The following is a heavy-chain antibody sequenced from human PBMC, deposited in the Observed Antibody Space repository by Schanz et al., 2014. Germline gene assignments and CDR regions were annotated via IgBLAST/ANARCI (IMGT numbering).Heavy chain of an antibody. J-gene: IGHJ3*02. CDR1: TFTFSSDW. Sequence: EVQLVESGGGLVQPGGSLRLSCAASTFTFSSDWMSWVRQAPGKGLEWVANIKEDGSVKDYVDSVKGRFTISRDNAKNSLYLQMTSLRAEDTAVYYCARKMKLGVYGGKGHDSLDIWGQGTMGTVSS. CDR3: ARKMKLGVYGGKGHDSLDI. CDR2: IKEDGSVK. D-gene: IGHD4-17*01. V-gene: IGHV3-7*04.